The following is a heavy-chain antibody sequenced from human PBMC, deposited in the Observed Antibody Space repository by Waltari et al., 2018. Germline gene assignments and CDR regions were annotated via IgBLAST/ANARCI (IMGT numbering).Heavy chain of an antibody. V-gene: IGHV4-59*08. D-gene: IGHD2-15*01. CDR2: SYYSGST. Sequence: QVQLQASGPGLVKPSETLSLTCTGSGGSISSYYWSWIRQPPGKGLELIWNSYYSGSTNHNPSLKSRVTISEDTSKNQFSLKLGAVTAADTAVYYGARLPTPRGWHFDYWGQGTLVTVSS. CDR1: GGSISSYY. J-gene: IGHJ4*02. CDR3: ARLPTPRGWHFDY.